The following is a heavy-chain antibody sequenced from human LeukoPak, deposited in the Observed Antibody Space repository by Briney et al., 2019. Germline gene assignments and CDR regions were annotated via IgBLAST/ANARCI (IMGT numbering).Heavy chain of an antibody. Sequence: GGTLRLSRAASGITFSRYVMSWVRHVPGEGLEWVSYISHTGGSPYYADSVKRRFTVSRDNAKNSLYLQMNSLTADDTAVHYCVRAYHPGGWFDPGGQRTLVTVSS. CDR1: GITFSRYV. V-gene: IGHV3-23*01. D-gene: IGHD2-21*01. CDR3: VRAYHPGGWFDP. CDR2: ISHTGGSP. J-gene: IGHJ5*02.